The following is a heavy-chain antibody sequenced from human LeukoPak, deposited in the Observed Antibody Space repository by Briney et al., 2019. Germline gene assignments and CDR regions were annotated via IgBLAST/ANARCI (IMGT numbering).Heavy chain of an antibody. CDR2: INHSGST. Sequence: LETLSLTCAVYGGSFSGYYWSWIRQPPGKGLEWIGEINHSGSTNYNPSLKSRVTISVDTSKNQFSLKLSSVTAADTAVYYCARATNYDYVWGSYPGTQDYWGQGTLVTVSS. V-gene: IGHV4-34*01. CDR1: GGSFSGYY. D-gene: IGHD3-16*01. J-gene: IGHJ4*02. CDR3: ARATNYDYVWGSYPGTQDY.